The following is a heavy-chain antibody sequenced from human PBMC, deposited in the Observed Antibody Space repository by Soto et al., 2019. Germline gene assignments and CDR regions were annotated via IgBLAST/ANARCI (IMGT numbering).Heavy chain of an antibody. V-gene: IGHV3-30*18. J-gene: IGHJ3*02. CDR2: ISYDGSNK. D-gene: IGHD5-18*01. CDR3: AKEYGVDTAMVVAFDI. Sequence: QVQLVESGGGVVQPGRSLRLSCAASGFTFSSYGMHWVRQAPGKGLEWVAVISYDGSNKYYADSVQGRFTISRDNSKNTLYMQMNSLRAEDTAVYYCAKEYGVDTAMVVAFDIWGQGTMVTVSS. CDR1: GFTFSSYG.